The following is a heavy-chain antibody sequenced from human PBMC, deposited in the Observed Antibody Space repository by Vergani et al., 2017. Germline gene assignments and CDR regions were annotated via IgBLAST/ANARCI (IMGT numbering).Heavy chain of an antibody. J-gene: IGHJ4*02. CDR3: ARALALQAFSPGY. CDR2: ISSSSTYI. Sequence: EVQLVESGGGLVKPGGSLRLSCAASGFTFSSYSMNWVRQAPGKGLEWVSSISSSSTYIYYADSVKGRFTISRDNAKNSLYLQMTSLRADDTAVYYCARALALQAFSPGYWGQGTLVTVSS. V-gene: IGHV3-21*01. CDR1: GFTFSSYS.